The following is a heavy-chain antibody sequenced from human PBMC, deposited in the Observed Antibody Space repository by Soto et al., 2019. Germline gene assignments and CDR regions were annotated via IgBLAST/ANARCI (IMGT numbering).Heavy chain of an antibody. CDR1: GGSISSGGYY. V-gene: IGHV4-31*03. Sequence: SESLSLTCTVSGGSISSGGYYWSWIRQHPGKGLEWIGYIYYSGSTYYNPSLKSRVTISVDTSKNQFSLKLSSVTAADTAVYYCARDKASYGDYEFYYGMDVWGQGTTVTVSS. CDR2: IYYSGST. J-gene: IGHJ6*02. D-gene: IGHD4-17*01. CDR3: ARDKASYGDYEFYYGMDV.